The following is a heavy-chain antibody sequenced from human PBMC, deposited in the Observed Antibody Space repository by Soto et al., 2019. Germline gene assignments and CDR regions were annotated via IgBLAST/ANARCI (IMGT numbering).Heavy chain of an antibody. Sequence: QVQLQQWGAGLTKPSETLSLTCAAYGGSLSGHFWTWIRQPPGKGLEWIGEINQSGSTNYNPSLKSRVTMSIDTSKNQFSLKMNSVTAADTAVYYCVRGSHVDGDYLFDFWGQGTLVTVSS. CDR2: INQSGST. J-gene: IGHJ4*02. CDR3: VRGSHVDGDYLFDF. V-gene: IGHV4-34*01. CDR1: GGSLSGHF. D-gene: IGHD4-17*01.